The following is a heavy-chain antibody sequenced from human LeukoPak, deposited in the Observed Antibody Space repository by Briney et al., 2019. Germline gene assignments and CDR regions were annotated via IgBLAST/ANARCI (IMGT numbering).Heavy chain of an antibody. CDR1: GFTFGDYA. CDR3: TSVTVGYSSPSFDY. Sequence: PGGSLRLSCTASGFTFGDYAMSWVRQAPGKGLEWVGSIRSKVYGGTTEYAASVKGRFTISRDDSKSIAYLQMNSLKTEDTAIYYCTSVTVGYSSPSFDYWGQGTLVTVSS. J-gene: IGHJ4*02. V-gene: IGHV3-49*04. CDR2: IRSKVYGGTT. D-gene: IGHD5-18*01.